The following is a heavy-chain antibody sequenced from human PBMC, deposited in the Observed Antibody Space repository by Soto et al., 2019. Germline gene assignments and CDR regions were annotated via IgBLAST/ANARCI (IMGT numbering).Heavy chain of an antibody. J-gene: IGHJ6*02. CDR1: GYTVIELS. D-gene: IGHD1-7*01. CDR2: FDPEDGET. Sequence: SVKISCRHSGYTVIELSMHCVRQAPGKGLEWMGGFDPEDGETIYAQKFQGRVTMTEDTSTDTAYMELSSLRSEDTAVYYCATVGNWNFYYYYYGMDVWGQGTTVTVSS. CDR3: ATVGNWNFYYYYYGMDV. V-gene: IGHV1-24*01.